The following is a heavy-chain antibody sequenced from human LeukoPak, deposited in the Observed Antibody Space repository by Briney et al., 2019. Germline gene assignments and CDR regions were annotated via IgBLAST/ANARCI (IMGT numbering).Heavy chain of an antibody. V-gene: IGHV4-39*01. J-gene: IGHJ4*02. CDR2: IYYSGST. CDR1: GGSISSSSYY. CDR3: ARHRRDYYDSSGYYYVGFDY. Sequence: KPSETLSLTCTVSGGSISSSSYYWGWIRQPPGKGLEWIGSIYYSGSTYYNPSLKSRVTISVDTSKSQFSLKLSSVTAADTAVYYCARHRRDYYDSSGYYYVGFDYWGQGTLVTVSS. D-gene: IGHD3-22*01.